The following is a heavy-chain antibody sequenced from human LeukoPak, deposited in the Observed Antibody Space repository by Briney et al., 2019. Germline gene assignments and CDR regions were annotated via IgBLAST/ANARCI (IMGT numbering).Heavy chain of an antibody. J-gene: IGHJ4*02. V-gene: IGHV3-9*01. D-gene: IGHD6-6*01. Sequence: GGSLRLSCAASGFIFDDYAMHWVRQAPGKGLEWVSGISWNSGIIGYADSVKGRFTISRDNAKNSVYLQMNSLRAEDTAMYYCSRIGYSSSSWDYWGQGTLVTVSS. CDR1: GFIFDDYA. CDR3: SRIGYSSSSWDY. CDR2: ISWNSGII.